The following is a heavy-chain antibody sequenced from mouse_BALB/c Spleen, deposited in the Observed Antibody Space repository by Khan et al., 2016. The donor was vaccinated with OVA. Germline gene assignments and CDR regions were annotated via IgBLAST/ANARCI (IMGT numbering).Heavy chain of an antibody. J-gene: IGHJ2*01. CDR3: AREAYRYDEYYFDY. CDR1: GFTFSSYV. CDR2: ISSGGST. V-gene: IGHV5-6-5*01. D-gene: IGHD2-14*01. Sequence: EVKLMESGGGSVKPGGSLKLSCAVSGFTFSSYVMSWVRQTPEKRLEWVASISSGGSTYYPDSVKGRFTISSDNARNILYLQMSRLRSEDMAMYYCAREAYRYDEYYFDYWGQGTTLTVSS.